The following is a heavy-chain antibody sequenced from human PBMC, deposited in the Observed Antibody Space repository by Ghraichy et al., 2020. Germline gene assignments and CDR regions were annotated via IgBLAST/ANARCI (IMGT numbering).Heavy chain of an antibody. CDR3: TPGDDYGGNSADY. Sequence: GGSLRLSCAASGFTFSGSAMHWVRQASGKGLEWVGRIRSKANSYATIYAASVKGRFTISRDDSKNTAYLQMNSLKTEDTAVYYCTPGDDYGGNSADYWGQGTLVTVSS. J-gene: IGHJ4*02. D-gene: IGHD4-23*01. CDR1: GFTFSGSA. CDR2: IRSKANSYAT. V-gene: IGHV3-73*01.